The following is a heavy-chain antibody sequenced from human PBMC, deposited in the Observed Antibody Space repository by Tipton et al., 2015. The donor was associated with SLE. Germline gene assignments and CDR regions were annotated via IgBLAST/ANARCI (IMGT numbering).Heavy chain of an antibody. J-gene: IGHJ4*02. D-gene: IGHD3-3*01. CDR1: GGSFGDDY. CDR2: IYYSGRT. Sequence: LRLSCAVYGGSFGDDYWSWIRQPPGKGLEWIGYIYYSGRTNYNPSLKSRISMSLDTSKNQFSLNLSSVTAADTAVYYCARSPLEFYDFWNGYFDFWGQGTLVTASS. V-gene: IGHV4-59*01. CDR3: ARSPLEFYDFWNGYFDF.